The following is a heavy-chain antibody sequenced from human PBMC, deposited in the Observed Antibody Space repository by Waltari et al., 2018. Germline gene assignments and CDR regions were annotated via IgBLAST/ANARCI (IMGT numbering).Heavy chain of an antibody. J-gene: IGHJ4*02. Sequence: QLQLQESGPGLVKPSETLSLTCTVSGCSISRSSYYWGWIRATPGKGLEWIGSIYYSGSTDYNPSLKSRVTISVDTSKNQFSLKLSSVTAADTAVYYCAVGRYSSSSSGCYFDYWGQGTLVTVSS. D-gene: IGHD6-6*01. CDR1: GCSISRSSYY. CDR3: AVGRYSSSSSGCYFDY. V-gene: IGHV4-39*01. CDR2: IYYSGST.